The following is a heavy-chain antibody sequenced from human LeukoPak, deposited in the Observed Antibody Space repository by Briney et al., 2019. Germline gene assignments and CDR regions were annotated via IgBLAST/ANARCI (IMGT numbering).Heavy chain of an antibody. D-gene: IGHD3-10*01. CDR2: IDPDGSEK. CDR1: GFTFNSYW. J-gene: IGHJ4*02. CDR3: ARIYYFGDNNWRYFDN. Sequence: GGSLRLSCAASGFTFNSYWMSWVRQAPGKGLEWVADIDPDGSEKQYGDSVKGRFTTSRDNAKSSLYLQMNSLRAEDTAIYYCARIYYFGDNNWRYFDNWGQGTLVTVSS. V-gene: IGHV3-7*01.